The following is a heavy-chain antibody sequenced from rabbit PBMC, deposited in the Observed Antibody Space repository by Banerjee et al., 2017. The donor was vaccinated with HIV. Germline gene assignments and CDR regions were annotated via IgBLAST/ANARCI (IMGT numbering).Heavy chain of an antibody. J-gene: IGHJ4*01. CDR3: ANGGSGATHFNL. D-gene: IGHD4-2*01. Sequence: QEQLVESGGGLVQPGGSLKLSCKASGFSFSSSYYMCWVRQAPGKGLEWIACIYAGSSTGTYYANWAKGRFTISKTSSTTVTLQMTSLTGADTATYFCANGGSGATHFNLWGPGTLVTVS. CDR1: GFSFSSSYY. CDR2: IYAGSSTGT. V-gene: IGHV1S45*01.